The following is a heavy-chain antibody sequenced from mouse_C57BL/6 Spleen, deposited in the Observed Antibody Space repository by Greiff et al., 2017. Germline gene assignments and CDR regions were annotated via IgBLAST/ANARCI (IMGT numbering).Heavy chain of an antibody. Sequence: QVQLQQSGPGLVQPSQSLSITCTVSGFSLTSSGVHWVRQSPGKGLEWLGVIWSGGSTDYNAAFISRLGISKDNSKSQVFFKMNSLQADDTSIYYCARKGDGYDYFDYGGQGTTLTVAS. D-gene: IGHD2-2*01. CDR3: ARKGDGYDYFDY. J-gene: IGHJ2*01. CDR2: IWSGGST. V-gene: IGHV2-2*01. CDR1: GFSLTSSG.